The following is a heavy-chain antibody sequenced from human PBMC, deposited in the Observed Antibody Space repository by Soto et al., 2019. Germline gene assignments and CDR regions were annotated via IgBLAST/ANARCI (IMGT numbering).Heavy chain of an antibody. CDR3: ARDGPTYYDFWSGLKAFDI. Sequence: QVQLVQSGAEVKKPGASVNVSCEASGYTFTSYGISWVRQAPGQGLEWMGWISAYNGNTNYAQKLQGRVTMTTDTSTSTAYMELRSLRSDDTAVYYCARDGPTYYDFWSGLKAFDIWGQGTMVTVSS. CDR2: ISAYNGNT. J-gene: IGHJ3*02. D-gene: IGHD3-3*01. CDR1: GYTFTSYG. V-gene: IGHV1-18*01.